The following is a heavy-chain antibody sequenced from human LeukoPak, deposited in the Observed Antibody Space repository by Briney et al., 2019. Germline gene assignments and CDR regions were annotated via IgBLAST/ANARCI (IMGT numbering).Heavy chain of an antibody. CDR2: ISYDGSNK. D-gene: IGHD4-17*01. CDR3: AGETGSAVGSTDFDY. Sequence: PGGSLRLSCAASGFTFSSYGMHWVRQAPGKGLEWVAVISYDGSNKYYADSVKGRFTISRDNSKNTLYLQMNSLRAEDTAVYYCAGETGSAVGSTDFDYWGQGTLVTVSS. CDR1: GFTFSSYG. J-gene: IGHJ4*02. V-gene: IGHV3-30*03.